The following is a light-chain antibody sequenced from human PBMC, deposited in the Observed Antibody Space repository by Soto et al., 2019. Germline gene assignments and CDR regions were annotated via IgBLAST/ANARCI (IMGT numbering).Light chain of an antibody. J-gene: IGKJ4*01. CDR3: QQYGSSPLT. Sequence: EIVLTQSPGTLSLSPGERATLSCRASQSGNNNYLAWYQQKPGQAPRLLIYGASRRATGIPDRFTGSGSGTDFTLTISRLELEDVAVYSCQQYGSSPLTFGGGTKVEIK. V-gene: IGKV3-20*01. CDR2: GAS. CDR1: QSGNNNY.